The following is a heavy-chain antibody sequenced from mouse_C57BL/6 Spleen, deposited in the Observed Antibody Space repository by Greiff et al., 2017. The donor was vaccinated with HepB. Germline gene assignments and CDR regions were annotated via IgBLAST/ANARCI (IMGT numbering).Heavy chain of an antibody. CDR2: IDPSDSYT. J-gene: IGHJ2*01. CDR3: ARGRPLYYFDY. Sequence: QVQLQQPGAELVMPGASVKLSCKASGYTFNSYWMHWVKQRPGQGLEWIGEIDPSDSYTNYNQKFKGKSTFTVDKSSSTAYMQLSSLTSEDSAVYYCARGRPLYYFDYWGQGTTLTVSS. V-gene: IGHV1-69*01. CDR1: GYTFNSYW.